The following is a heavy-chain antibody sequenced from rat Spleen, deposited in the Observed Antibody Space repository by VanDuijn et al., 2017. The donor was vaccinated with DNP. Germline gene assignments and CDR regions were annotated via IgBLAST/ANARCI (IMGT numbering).Heavy chain of an antibody. CDR3: STHNYYSSPYYAMDA. CDR2: IVYDGSRT. CDR1: GFTFSDYN. Sequence: EVQLVESGGGLVQPGRSLKLSCAASGFTFSDYNMAWVRQAPKKDLEWVATIVYDGSRTYYRDSVKGRFTISRDDAQSTLYLQMDSLRSADTATYYCSTHNYYSSPYYAMDAWGQGTSVTVSS. D-gene: IGHD1-2*01. J-gene: IGHJ4*01. V-gene: IGHV5S10*01.